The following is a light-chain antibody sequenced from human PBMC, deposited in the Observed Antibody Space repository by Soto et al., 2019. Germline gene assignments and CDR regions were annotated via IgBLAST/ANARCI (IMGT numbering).Light chain of an antibody. V-gene: IGKV1-39*01. CDR3: QQSYSPPWT. CDR1: QTISNY. CDR2: TAS. Sequence: DIQMTQSPSSLSASIGDRVTITCRASQTISNYLNWYQQKSGKAPNVLISTASTLQSGVPPRFSGSASGADLTLTISSLQPEDFATYYCQQSYSPPWTFGQGTKVEIK. J-gene: IGKJ1*01.